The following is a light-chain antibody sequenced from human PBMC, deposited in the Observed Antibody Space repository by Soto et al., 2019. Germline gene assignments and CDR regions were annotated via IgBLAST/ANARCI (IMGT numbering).Light chain of an antibody. CDR3: QQYTNWPWT. V-gene: IGKV3-15*01. CDR1: QSVSSR. CDR2: GAS. J-gene: IGKJ1*01. Sequence: EIVMTPSAATLSVSPRERATLSCRASQSVSSRLAWYQQKLGQAPRLLIYGASTRATGIPARFSGSGSGTDFTLTISSLQSEDFALYYYQQYTNWPWTFGQGTKVDI.